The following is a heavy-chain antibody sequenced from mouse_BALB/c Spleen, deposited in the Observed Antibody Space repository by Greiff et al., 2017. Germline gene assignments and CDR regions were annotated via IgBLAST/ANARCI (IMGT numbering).Heavy chain of an antibody. CDR1: GFTFSSFG. V-gene: IGHV5-17*02. CDR2: ISSGSSTI. J-gene: IGHJ4*01. CDR3: ARSTVEANYAMDY. D-gene: IGHD1-1*01. Sequence: EVMLVESGGGLVQPGGSRKLSCAASGFTFSSFGMHWVRQAPEKGLEWVAYISSGSSTIYYADTVKGRFTISRDNPKNTLFLQMTSLRSEDTAMYYCARSTVEANYAMDYWGQGTSVTVSS.